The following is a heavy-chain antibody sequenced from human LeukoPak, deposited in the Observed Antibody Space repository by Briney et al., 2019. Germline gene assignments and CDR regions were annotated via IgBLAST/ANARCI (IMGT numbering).Heavy chain of an antibody. Sequence: PGGSLRLSCAASGFTVSSNYMSWVRQAPGKGLEWVSVIYSGGSTYYADSVKGRFTISRDNSKNTRYLQMNSLRAEDTAVYYCASESIAVAAAPFDYWGQGTLVTVSS. CDR3: ASESIAVAAAPFDY. V-gene: IGHV3-66*01. CDR2: IYSGGST. D-gene: IGHD6-19*01. CDR1: GFTVSSNY. J-gene: IGHJ4*02.